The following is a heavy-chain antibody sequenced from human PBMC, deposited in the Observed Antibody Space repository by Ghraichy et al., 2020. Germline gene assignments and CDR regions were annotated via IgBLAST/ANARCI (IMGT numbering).Heavy chain of an antibody. CDR2: IFYNGRT. CDR3: ARDARYSWYDSLDI. Sequence: SETLSLTCTVSGGSVSNSNYYWSWVRQPPGKKLEWIGYIFYNGRTKYTPSLGSRVTMSIDTSKNQLSMRLSSVTAADTGIYYCARDARYSWYDSLDIWGRGTLVTVPS. V-gene: IGHV4-61*01. CDR1: GGSVSNSNYY. J-gene: IGHJ4*02. D-gene: IGHD5-12*01.